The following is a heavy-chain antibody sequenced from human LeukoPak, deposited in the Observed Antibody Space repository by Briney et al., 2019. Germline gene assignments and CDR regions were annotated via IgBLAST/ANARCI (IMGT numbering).Heavy chain of an antibody. Sequence: ASVKVSCKASGGTFSSYAISWVRQAPGQGLEWMGRIIPVLGIANYAQKFQGRVTITADKSTSTAYMELSSLRSEDTAVYYCARGGDYSNYVWFDPWGQGTLVTVSS. CDR2: IIPVLGIA. CDR1: GGTFSSYA. J-gene: IGHJ5*02. D-gene: IGHD4-4*01. V-gene: IGHV1-69*04. CDR3: ARGGDYSNYVWFDP.